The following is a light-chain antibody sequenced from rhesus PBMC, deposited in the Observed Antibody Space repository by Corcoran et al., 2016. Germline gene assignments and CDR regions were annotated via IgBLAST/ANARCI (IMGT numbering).Light chain of an antibody. CDR3: QHAYGTPYS. Sequence: DIQMTQSPSSLSASVGDRVTITCRASENVNNYLNWYQQKPGKAPKVLIYKASTLQSGVPSRFSGSGLGTDHTFSISSLQPEDVATYYCQHAYGTPYSFGQGTKVEIK. V-gene: IGKV1-74*01. CDR1: ENVNNY. CDR2: KAS. J-gene: IGKJ2*01.